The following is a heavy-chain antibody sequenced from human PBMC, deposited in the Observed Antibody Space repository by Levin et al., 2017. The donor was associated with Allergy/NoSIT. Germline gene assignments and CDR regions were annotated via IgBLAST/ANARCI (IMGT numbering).Heavy chain of an antibody. Sequence: PSETLSLTCAVYGGSFSGYYWSWIRQPPGKGLEWIGEINHSGSTNYNPSLKSRVTISVDTSKNQFSLKLSSVTAADTAVYYCARGVSGLEYYYYYYGMDVWGQGTTVTVSS. CDR3: ARGVSGLEYYYYYYGMDV. J-gene: IGHJ6*02. CDR1: GGSFSGYY. V-gene: IGHV4-34*01. CDR2: INHSGST. D-gene: IGHD1-1*01.